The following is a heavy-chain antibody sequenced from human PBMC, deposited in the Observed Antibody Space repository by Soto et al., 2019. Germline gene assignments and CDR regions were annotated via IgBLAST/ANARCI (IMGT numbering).Heavy chain of an antibody. Sequence: PSETLSLTCTVSGGSISSGGYYWSWIRQHPGKGLEWIGYIYYSGSTYYNPSLKSRVTISVDTSKNQFSLKLSSVTAADTAVYYCARDGLEYCTNGVCYTAPDYWGQGTLVTVS. V-gene: IGHV4-31*03. CDR3: ARDGLEYCTNGVCYTAPDY. CDR1: GGSISSGGYY. J-gene: IGHJ4*02. CDR2: IYYSGST. D-gene: IGHD2-8*01.